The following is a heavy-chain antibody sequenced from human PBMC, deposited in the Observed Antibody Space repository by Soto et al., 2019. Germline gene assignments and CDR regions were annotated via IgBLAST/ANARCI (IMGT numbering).Heavy chain of an antibody. CDR3: ARGVMGYGDFDH. D-gene: IGHD4-17*01. CDR1: GGSISSYY. CDR2: IYYSGST. Sequence: SETLSLTCTVSGGSISSYYWSWIRQPPGKGLEWIGYIYYSGSTNYNPSLKSRATISVDTSKNQFSLKLSSVTAADTAVYYCARGVMGYGDFDHWGQGTLVTVSS. J-gene: IGHJ5*02. V-gene: IGHV4-59*01.